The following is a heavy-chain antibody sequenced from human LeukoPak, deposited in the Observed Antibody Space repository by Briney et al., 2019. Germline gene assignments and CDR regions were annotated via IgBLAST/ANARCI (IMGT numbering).Heavy chain of an antibody. J-gene: IGHJ4*02. CDR2: ISSSSSYI. V-gene: IGHV3-21*01. Sequence: GGSLRLSCAASGFTFSSYSMNWVRQAPGKGLEWVSSISSSSSYIYYADSVKGRFTISRDNAKNSLYLQMNSLRDEDTAVYYCARHSLMVRGVDYYWGQGTLVTVSS. CDR1: GFTFSSYS. D-gene: IGHD3-10*01. CDR3: ARHSLMVRGVDYY.